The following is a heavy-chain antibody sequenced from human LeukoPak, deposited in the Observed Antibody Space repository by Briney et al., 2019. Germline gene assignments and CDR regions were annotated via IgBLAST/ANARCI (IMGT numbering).Heavy chain of an antibody. D-gene: IGHD6-19*01. Sequence: ASVKVSCKTSGYRFTGFYMHWVRQAPGQGLEWMGWINPNSGGTNYAQKFQGRVTMTGDTSISTAYMELRSLRSDDTAVYYCARGLQENLAWLTAFSAFDIWGQGTMVTVSS. CDR1: GYRFTGFY. V-gene: IGHV1-2*02. CDR2: INPNSGGT. CDR3: ARGLQENLAWLTAFSAFDI. J-gene: IGHJ3*02.